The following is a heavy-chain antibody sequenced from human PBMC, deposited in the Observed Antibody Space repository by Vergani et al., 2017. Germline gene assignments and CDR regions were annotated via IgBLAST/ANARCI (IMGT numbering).Heavy chain of an antibody. V-gene: IGHV4-38-2*02. CDR2: IDRTGRT. D-gene: IGHD3-10*01. J-gene: IGHJ5*02. CDR3: GRVADFYGLGSRLLDL. Sequence: VQLQESGPRLVKPSETLSLICSVSGYSISSGYFWGWIRQSPGKGLEWLGTIDRTGRTHLSPSLKSRLTISVDTTKNQFSLKLNSVTAADTAVYYCGRVADFYGLGSRLLDLWGQGILVTVSS. CDR1: GYSISSGYF.